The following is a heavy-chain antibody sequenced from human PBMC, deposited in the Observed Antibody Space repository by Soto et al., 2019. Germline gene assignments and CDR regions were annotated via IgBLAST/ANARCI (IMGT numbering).Heavy chain of an antibody. CDR3: ARPRITMVRGPSDLDY. D-gene: IGHD3-10*01. CDR1: GFTFSDYY. J-gene: IGHJ4*02. CDR2: ISISSSYT. V-gene: IGHV3-11*06. Sequence: AGGSLRLSCAASGFTFSDYYMSWIRQAPGKGLEWVSYISISSSYTNYADSVKGRFTISRDNAKNSLYLQMNSLRAEDTAVYYCARPRITMVRGPSDLDYWGQGTLVTVS.